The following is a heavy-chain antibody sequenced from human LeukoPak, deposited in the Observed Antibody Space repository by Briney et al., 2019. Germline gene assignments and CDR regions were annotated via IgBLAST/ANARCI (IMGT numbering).Heavy chain of an antibody. CDR2: INHSGST. Sequence: PSETLSLTCAVYGGPFSGYYWSWIRQPPGKGLEWIGEINHSGSTNYNPSLKSRVTISVDTSKNQFSLKLSSVTAADTAVYYCARFLVVAPPPANWFDPWGQGTLVTVSS. J-gene: IGHJ5*02. V-gene: IGHV4-34*01. CDR1: GGPFSGYY. D-gene: IGHD2-15*01. CDR3: ARFLVVAPPPANWFDP.